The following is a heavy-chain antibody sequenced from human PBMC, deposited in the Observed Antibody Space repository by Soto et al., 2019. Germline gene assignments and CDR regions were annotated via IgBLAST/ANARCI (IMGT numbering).Heavy chain of an antibody. CDR3: ARGRERGYSYGPPDY. CDR2: IYYSGST. V-gene: IGHV4-39*07. J-gene: IGHJ4*02. D-gene: IGHD5-18*01. Sequence: SETLSLTCTVSGGSISSSSYYWGWIRQPPGKGLEWIGSIYYSGSTYYNPSLKSRVTISVDTSKNQFSQKLSSVTAADTAVYYCARGRERGYSYGPPDYWGQGTLVTVSS. CDR1: GGSISSSSYY.